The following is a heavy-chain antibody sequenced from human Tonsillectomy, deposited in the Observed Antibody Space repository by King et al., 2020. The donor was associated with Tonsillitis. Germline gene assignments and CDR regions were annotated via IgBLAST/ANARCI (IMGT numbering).Heavy chain of an antibody. V-gene: IGHV2-70*15. D-gene: IGHD6-6*01. J-gene: IGHJ6*03. CDR2: IDWDDDK. CDR3: ARTHGSSVYYHYMDV. CDR1: GFSLSTSGMC. Sequence: QVTLKESGPALVKPTQTLTLTCTFSGFSLSTSGMCVSWIRQPPGKALEWLARIDWDDDKYYSTSLKTRLTISKDTSKNQVVLTMTNMDPVDTATYYCARTHGSSVYYHYMDVWGKGTTVTVSS.